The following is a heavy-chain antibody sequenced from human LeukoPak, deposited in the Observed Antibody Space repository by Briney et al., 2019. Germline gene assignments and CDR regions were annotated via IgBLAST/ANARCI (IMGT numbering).Heavy chain of an antibody. D-gene: IGHD6-19*01. V-gene: IGHV4-39*01. CDR2: IYYTGIT. J-gene: IGHJ4*02. CDR3: ARRGSGWLDFDY. CDR1: GGSITSNTYY. Sequence: SETLSLTCTVSGGSITSNTYYWGWIRQPPGKGLEWIGFIYYTGITYFSPSLKSRVTVSEDTSKNQFSLKLSSVTAADTAVYYCARRGSGWLDFDYWGQGTLVTVSS.